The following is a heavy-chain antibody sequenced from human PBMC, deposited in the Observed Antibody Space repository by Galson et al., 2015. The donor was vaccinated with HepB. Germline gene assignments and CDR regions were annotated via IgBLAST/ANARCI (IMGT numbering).Heavy chain of an antibody. D-gene: IGHD3-16*01. CDR2: IYYTGST. Sequence: SETLSLTCTVSGGSISSSTYYWVWIRQPPGKGLEWIGNIYYTGSTYYNPTLKSRLTMSVDTSKNQFSLKLTSVTASDTAVYYCARRGIGSGLGGNWFDPWGQGTLVTFSS. V-gene: IGHV4-39*01. CDR1: GGSISSSTYY. CDR3: ARRGIGSGLGGNWFDP. J-gene: IGHJ5*02.